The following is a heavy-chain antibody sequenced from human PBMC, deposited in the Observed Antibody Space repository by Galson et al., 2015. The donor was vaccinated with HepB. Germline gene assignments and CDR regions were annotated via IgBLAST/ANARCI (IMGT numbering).Heavy chain of an antibody. V-gene: IGHV6-1*01. CDR1: GDSVSSNSAA. J-gene: IGHJ3*02. CDR2: TYYRSKWYS. Sequence: CAISGDSVSSNSAAWNWVRQSPSRGVEWLGRTYYRSKWYSDYAVSVKSRITVNPDTSKNQFSLQLNSVTPEDTAVYYCARGQSAGGHAFDIWGQGTMLTVSS. D-gene: IGHD6-13*01. CDR3: ARGQSAGGHAFDI.